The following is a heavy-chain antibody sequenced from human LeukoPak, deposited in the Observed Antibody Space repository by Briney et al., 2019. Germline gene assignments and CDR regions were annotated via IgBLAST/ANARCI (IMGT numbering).Heavy chain of an antibody. CDR2: IYNSGNT. CDR3: ARDGRRITPTV. J-gene: IGHJ4*02. CDR1: GGSISSGDYY. V-gene: IGHV4-30-4*08. Sequence: PSETLSLTCTVSGGSISSGDYYWSWIRQPPGKGLEWIGYIYNSGNTYYNPSLKSRVTISGDTSKNQFPLKLSSVTAADTALYYCARDGRRITPTVWGQGTLVTVSS. D-gene: IGHD3-3*01.